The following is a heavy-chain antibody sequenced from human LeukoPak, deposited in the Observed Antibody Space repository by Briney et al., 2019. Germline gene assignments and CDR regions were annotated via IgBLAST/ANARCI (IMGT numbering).Heavy chain of an antibody. CDR3: ARESGYYFDY. J-gene: IGHJ4*01. V-gene: IGHV1-2*02. CDR2: INPNSGGT. Sequence: ASVKVSCKASGYTFTGYYMHWVRQAPGQGLEWMGWINPNSGGTHYAQKFQGRVTTTRDTSISTAYMELIRLTSDDTAVYYCARESGYYFDYWGHGTLVTVSS. D-gene: IGHD1-26*01. CDR1: GYTFTGYY.